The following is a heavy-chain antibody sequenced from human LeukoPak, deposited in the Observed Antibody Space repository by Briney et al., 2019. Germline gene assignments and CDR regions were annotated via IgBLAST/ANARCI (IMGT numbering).Heavy chain of an antibody. D-gene: IGHD2-2*01. J-gene: IGHJ5*02. CDR1: GGSISSYY. Sequence: PSETLSLTCTVSGGSISSYYWSWIRQPPGKGLEWIGYIYTSGSTNYNPSLKSRVTISVDTSKNQFSLKLSSVTAADTAVYYCARGLPAAMRRGFYNWFDPWGQGTLVTVSS. CDR2: IYTSGST. V-gene: IGHV4-4*09. CDR3: ARGLPAAMRRGFYNWFDP.